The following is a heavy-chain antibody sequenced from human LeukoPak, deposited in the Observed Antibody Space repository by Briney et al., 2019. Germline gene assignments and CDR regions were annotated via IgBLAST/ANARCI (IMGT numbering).Heavy chain of an antibody. V-gene: IGHV3-30*02. CDR1: GFTFSSYG. Sequence: PGGSLRLSCAASGFTFSSYGMHWVRQAPGKGLEWVAFIRYDGSNKYYADSVKGRFTISRDNSKNTLYLQMNSLRAEDTAVYYCAKDSVMGYDFWSGYSVIDYWGQGTLVTVSS. CDR2: IRYDGSNK. D-gene: IGHD3-3*01. CDR3: AKDSVMGYDFWSGYSVIDY. J-gene: IGHJ4*02.